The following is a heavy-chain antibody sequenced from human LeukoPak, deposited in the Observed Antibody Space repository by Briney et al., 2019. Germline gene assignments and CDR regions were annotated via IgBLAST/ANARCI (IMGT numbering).Heavy chain of an antibody. CDR2: IKQDGSEK. CDR1: GFTFSSYW. V-gene: IGHV3-7*03. Sequence: PGGSLRLSCAASGFTFSSYWMSWVRQAPGKGLEWVANIKQDGSEKYYADSVKGRFTISRDNSKNTLYLQMNSLRAEDTAVYYRAKDSRISTMIGVVRTKRPHYFDYWGQGTLVTVSS. CDR3: AKDSRISTMIGVVRTKRPHYFDY. D-gene: IGHD3-22*01. J-gene: IGHJ4*02.